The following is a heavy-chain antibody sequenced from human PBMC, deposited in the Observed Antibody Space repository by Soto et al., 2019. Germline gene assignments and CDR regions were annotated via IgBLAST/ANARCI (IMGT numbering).Heavy chain of an antibody. CDR3: AKDDGYSSGWFDY. CDR2: ISYDGSNK. V-gene: IGHV3-30*18. D-gene: IGHD6-19*01. J-gene: IGHJ4*02. Sequence: QVQLVESGGGVVQPGRSLRLSCAASGFTFSSYGMHWVRQAPGKGLEWVAVISYDGSNKYYADSVKGRFTISRDNSKNTLYVQMNSLSAEDTDVYYCAKDDGYSSGWFDYWGQGTLVTVSS. CDR1: GFTFSSYG.